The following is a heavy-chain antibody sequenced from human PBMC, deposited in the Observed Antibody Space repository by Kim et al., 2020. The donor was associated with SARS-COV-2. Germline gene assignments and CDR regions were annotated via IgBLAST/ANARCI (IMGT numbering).Heavy chain of an antibody. D-gene: IGHD5-12*01. V-gene: IGHV6-1*01. CDR2: TYYRSKWYN. CDR3: AREEDIVATKSYYYYYGMDV. CDR1: GDSVSSNSAA. Sequence: SQTLSLTCAISGDSVSSNSAAWNWIRQSPSRGLEWLGRTYYRSKWYNDYAVSVKSRITINPDTSKNQFSLQLNSVTPEDTAVYYCAREEDIVATKSYYYYYGMDVWGQGTTVTVSS. J-gene: IGHJ6*02.